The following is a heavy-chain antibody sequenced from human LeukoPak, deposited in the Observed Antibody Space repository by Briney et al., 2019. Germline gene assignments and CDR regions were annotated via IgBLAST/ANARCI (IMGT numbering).Heavy chain of an antibody. CDR2: LSGSGGNT. CDR3: AKVASLCTSTSCVRGGFDY. Sequence: GGSLRLSCTASGFTFSSYAMSWVRQAPRKGLEWVSALSGSGGNTYYADSVKGRFTIFRDNSKNTLYLQMNSLRAEDTAKYYCAKVASLCTSTSCVRGGFDYWGQGTLVTVSS. D-gene: IGHD2-2*01. CDR1: GFTFSSYA. J-gene: IGHJ4*02. V-gene: IGHV3-23*01.